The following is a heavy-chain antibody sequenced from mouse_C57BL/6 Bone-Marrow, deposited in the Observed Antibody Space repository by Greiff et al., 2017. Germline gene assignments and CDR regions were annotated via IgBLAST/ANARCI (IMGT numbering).Heavy chain of an antibody. V-gene: IGHV1-42*01. CDR2: INPSTGGT. CDR3: ARYYYYYGSSHWYFDV. Sequence: DVKLQESGPELVKPGASVKISCKASGYSFTGYYMNWVKQSPEKSLEWIGEINPSTGGTTYNQKFKAKATLTVDKSSSTAYMQLKSLTSEDSAVYYCARYYYYYGSSHWYFDVWGTGTTVTVSS. D-gene: IGHD1-1*01. CDR1: GYSFTGYY. J-gene: IGHJ1*03.